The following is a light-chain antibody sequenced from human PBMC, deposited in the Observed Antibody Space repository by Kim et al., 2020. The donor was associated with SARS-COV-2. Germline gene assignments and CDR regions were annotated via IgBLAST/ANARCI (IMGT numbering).Light chain of an antibody. CDR2: DAY. V-gene: IGKV3-20*01. J-gene: IGKJ1*01. Sequence: PPGERATLSCRASQTVSSRSVNWYQQKPGQAPRLLIYDAYRRATGVPDRFRGSGSGTDFTLTISRLEPEDFAVYHCQQYGSLPWTFGQGTKVDIK. CDR1: QTVSSRS. CDR3: QQYGSLPWT.